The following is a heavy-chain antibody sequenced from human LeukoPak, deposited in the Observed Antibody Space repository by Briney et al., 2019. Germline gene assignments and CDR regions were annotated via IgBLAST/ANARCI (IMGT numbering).Heavy chain of an antibody. Sequence: GGSLRLSCAASGFTFSSSWIHWVRQAPGKGLVCVSRINSDGTSISYADSVKGRFTISRDNAKNTLYLQMNSLRAEDTAVYYCARAAPWAIDWFDPWGQGTLVTVSS. J-gene: IGHJ5*02. CDR3: ARAAPWAIDWFDP. CDR2: INSDGTSI. V-gene: IGHV3-74*01. D-gene: IGHD2-21*01. CDR1: GFTFSSSW.